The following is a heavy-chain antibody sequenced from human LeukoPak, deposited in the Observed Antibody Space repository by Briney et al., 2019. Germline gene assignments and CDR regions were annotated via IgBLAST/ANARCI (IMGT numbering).Heavy chain of an antibody. CDR1: GYIFTTYG. V-gene: IGHV1-18*01. J-gene: IGHJ4*02. CDR3: ARDQTQIWFGEGLWYFDY. D-gene: IGHD3-10*01. CDR2: ISPYNGRT. Sequence: ASVKVSCKSSGYIFTTYGITWVRQAPGQGLEWMGWISPYNGRTNYAQKLQGRVTMTTDTSTSTAYMELRSLRSDDTAVYYCARDQTQIWFGEGLWYFDYWGQGTLVTVSS.